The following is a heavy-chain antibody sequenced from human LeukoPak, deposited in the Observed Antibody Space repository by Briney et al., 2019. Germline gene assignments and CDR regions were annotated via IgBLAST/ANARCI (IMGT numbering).Heavy chain of an antibody. V-gene: IGHV3-7*01. CDR3: ARASTAMAPYYYYMDV. Sequence: GGSLRLSCAASGFTFSSYWMSWVRQAPGKGLEWVANIKQDGSEKYYVDSVKGRFTIPRDNAKNSLYLQMNSLRAEDTAVYYCARASTAMAPYYYYMDVWGKGTTVTVSS. CDR1: GFTFSSYW. CDR2: IKQDGSEK. J-gene: IGHJ6*03. D-gene: IGHD5-18*01.